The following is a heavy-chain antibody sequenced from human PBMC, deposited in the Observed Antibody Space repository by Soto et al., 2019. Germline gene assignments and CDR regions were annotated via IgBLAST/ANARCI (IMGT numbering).Heavy chain of an antibody. V-gene: IGHV4-4*07. D-gene: IGHD1-20*01. Sequence: QVQVKESGPGLVKPSETLSLTCTVSGGSIADYSWSWIRQSAGKGLEWLGRISINGNSHYHPSLRSRVIMSIETSKNQFSLNLRSVTAADTAVYYCARDSGDNWTYEVEWGQGTLVTVSS. CDR3: ARDSGDNWTYEVE. CDR2: ISINGNS. J-gene: IGHJ4*02. CDR1: GGSIADYS.